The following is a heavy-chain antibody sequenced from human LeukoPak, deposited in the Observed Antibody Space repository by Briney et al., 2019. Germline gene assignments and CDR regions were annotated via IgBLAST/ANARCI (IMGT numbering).Heavy chain of an antibody. CDR1: GYTFTSYG. CDR3: ARDPGMYSGSYYYFDY. J-gene: IGHJ4*02. CDR2: ISAYNGNT. D-gene: IGHD1-26*01. Sequence: ASVKVSCKASGYTFTSYGLSWVRQAPGQGLEWMGWISAYNGNTNYAQKLQGRVTMTTDTSTSTSYMEVRSLRSDDTAVYYCARDPGMYSGSYYYFDYWGQGTLVTVSS. V-gene: IGHV1-18*01.